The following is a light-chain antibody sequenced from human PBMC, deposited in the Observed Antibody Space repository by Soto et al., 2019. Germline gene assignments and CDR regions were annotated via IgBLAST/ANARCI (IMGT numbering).Light chain of an antibody. Sequence: IQMTQSPSTASAYVRYRXDVTCRASQDVSQSLAWYQHKPGKAPKLLIYKASSLESGVSSRFSGRGSGTQFTLTINYLQPDDFATYYCQESSSDSYTFGQGTKVDI. V-gene: IGKV1-5*03. CDR3: QESSSDSYT. CDR1: QDVSQS. CDR2: KAS. J-gene: IGKJ2*01.